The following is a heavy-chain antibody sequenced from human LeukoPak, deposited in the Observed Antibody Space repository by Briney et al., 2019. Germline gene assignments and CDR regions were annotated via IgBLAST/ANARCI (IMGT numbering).Heavy chain of an antibody. J-gene: IGHJ3*02. V-gene: IGHV3-20*04. CDR3: ARTTLAAAGMRSAFDI. Sequence: PGGSLRLSCAASGFTFDDYGMSWVRQAPGKGLEWVSGINWNGGSTGYADSVKGRFTISRDNAKNSLYLQMNSLRAEDTAVYYCARTTLAAAGMRSAFDIWGQGTMVTVSS. CDR1: GFTFDDYG. D-gene: IGHD6-13*01. CDR2: INWNGGST.